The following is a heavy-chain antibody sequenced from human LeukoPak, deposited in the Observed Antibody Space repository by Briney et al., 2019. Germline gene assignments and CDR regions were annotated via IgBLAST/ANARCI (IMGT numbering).Heavy chain of an antibody. Sequence: SPTLSLTCAISGDSVSSNNGAWNWIRQSPSRGLEWLGRTYYRSKWYNDYAGSLISRITISPDTSKNQFSLQLYSVTPGDTAVYYCARDVGTTGWHTFDYWGQGTLVTVSS. D-gene: IGHD3-9*01. CDR1: GDSVSSNNGA. CDR2: TYYRSKWYN. CDR3: ARDVGTTGWHTFDY. J-gene: IGHJ4*02. V-gene: IGHV6-1*01.